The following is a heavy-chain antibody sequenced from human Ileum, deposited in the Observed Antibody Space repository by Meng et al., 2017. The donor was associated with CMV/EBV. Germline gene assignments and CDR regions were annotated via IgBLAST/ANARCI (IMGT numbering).Heavy chain of an antibody. CDR2: IDDEGRFT. D-gene: IGHD3-10*01. CDR3: ARLGNSRTGLDY. V-gene: IGHV3-74*01. CDR1: GFTFSNYW. Sequence: CEASGFTFSNYWMHWVRQAPGKGLVWVERIDDEGRFTTYADSVKRRFTISRDNEKNTLFLQMNSVTEEDTAVYYCARLGNSRTGLDYWGQGSLVTVSS. J-gene: IGHJ4*02.